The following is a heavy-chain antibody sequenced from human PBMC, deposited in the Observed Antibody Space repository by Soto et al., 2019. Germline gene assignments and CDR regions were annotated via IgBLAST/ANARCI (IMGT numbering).Heavy chain of an antibody. CDR1: GFRFSDHS. CDR2: ISSSGDTT. D-gene: IGHD2-21*02. CDR3: ARLPKGRLVTA. Sequence: VQLVESGGGLVSPGGSLTLSCVGSGFRFSDHSMHWVRRAPGTGLQWLSYISSSGDTTHYADSVRGRFTVSRDNDKNSVFLRMASLRDDDTAMYYCARLPKGRLVTAWGHGPLVTVSA. V-gene: IGHV3-48*02. J-gene: IGHJ1*01.